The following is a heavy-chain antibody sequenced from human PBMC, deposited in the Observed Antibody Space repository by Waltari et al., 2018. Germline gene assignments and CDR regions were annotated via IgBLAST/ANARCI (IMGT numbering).Heavy chain of an antibody. J-gene: IGHJ4*02. CDR2: IYPCYSDA. D-gene: IGHD6-19*01. Sequence: EVQLVQSGAEVKKPGESLKLSCKGSGYNFTSYWIGWVRQVPGKGLEWMGIIYPCYSDARYGPSFQGQVTISADKSISTAYLQWSSLKASDTAMYYCARPAVAGSFNFDYWGQGTLVIVSS. CDR3: ARPAVAGSFNFDY. V-gene: IGHV5-51*01. CDR1: GYNFTSYW.